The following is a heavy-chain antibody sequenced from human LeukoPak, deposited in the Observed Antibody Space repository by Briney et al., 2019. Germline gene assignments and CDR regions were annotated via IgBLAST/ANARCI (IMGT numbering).Heavy chain of an antibody. CDR1: GFTVSSNY. CDR2: FYSGGST. CDR3: ASPYYYGSGSYNLGAFDI. J-gene: IGHJ3*02. D-gene: IGHD3-10*01. V-gene: IGHV3-66*01. Sequence: GGSLRLSCAASGFTVSSNYMSWVRQAPGKGLEWVSVFYSGGSTYYADSVKGRFTISRDNSKNTLYLQMNSLRAEDTAVYYCASPYYYGSGSYNLGAFDIWGQGTMVTVSS.